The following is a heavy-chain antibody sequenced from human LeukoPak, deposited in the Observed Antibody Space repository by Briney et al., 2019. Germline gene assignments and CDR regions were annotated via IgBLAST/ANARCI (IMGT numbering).Heavy chain of an antibody. CDR3: ARGQLRDYGGYVYYFDY. D-gene: IGHD4-17*01. J-gene: IGHJ4*02. CDR2: TYYRSKWYN. CDR1: GDSVSSNSAA. Sequence: SQTLSLTCAISGDSVSSNSAAWNWIRQSPSRGLEWLGRTYYRSKWYNDYAVSVKSRITINPDTSKNQFSLQLNSVTPEDTAVYYCARGQLRDYGGYVYYFDYWGQGTLVTVSS. V-gene: IGHV6-1*01.